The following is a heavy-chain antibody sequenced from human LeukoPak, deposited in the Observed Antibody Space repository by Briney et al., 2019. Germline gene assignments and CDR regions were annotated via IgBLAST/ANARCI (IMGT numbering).Heavy chain of an antibody. CDR1: GFSFSGHW. CDR2: INPTGSTT. D-gene: IGHD6-6*01. J-gene: IGHJ4*02. CDR3: ARGPNSNWSGLDF. Sequence: GGSLRLSCTASGFSFSGHWMHWARQLPGKGLVWVSRINPTGSTTSYADSVKGRFTVSRDNAKNTLYLQVNNLRAEDTAVYYCARGPNSNWSGLDFWGQGTLLTVSS. V-gene: IGHV3-74*01.